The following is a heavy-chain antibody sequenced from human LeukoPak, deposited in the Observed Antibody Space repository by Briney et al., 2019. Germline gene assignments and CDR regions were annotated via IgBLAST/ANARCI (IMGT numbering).Heavy chain of an antibody. J-gene: IGHJ4*02. V-gene: IGHV4-59*01. Sequence: PSETLSLTCTVSGGSISSYYWSWIRQPPGKGLEWIGYIYYSGSTNYNPSLRSRVTISVDTSKNQFSLKLSSVTAADTAVYYCARGSYSSLDYWGQGTLVTVSS. D-gene: IGHD3-22*01. CDR3: ARGSYSSLDY. CDR1: GGSISSYY. CDR2: IYYSGST.